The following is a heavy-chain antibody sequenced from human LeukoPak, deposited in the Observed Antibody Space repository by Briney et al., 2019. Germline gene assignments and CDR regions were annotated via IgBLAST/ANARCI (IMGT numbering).Heavy chain of an antibody. Sequence: SETLSLTCTVSGGSISSSNYFWGWIRQPPEKGLEWIGSFYYSGSTYYNPSLKSRVTISVDTSKNQFSLKLSSVTAADTAVYYCAREIAADGDHNWFDPWGQGTLVTVSS. D-gene: IGHD6-13*01. CDR3: AREIAADGDHNWFDP. J-gene: IGHJ5*02. V-gene: IGHV4-39*02. CDR1: GGSISSSNYF. CDR2: FYYSGST.